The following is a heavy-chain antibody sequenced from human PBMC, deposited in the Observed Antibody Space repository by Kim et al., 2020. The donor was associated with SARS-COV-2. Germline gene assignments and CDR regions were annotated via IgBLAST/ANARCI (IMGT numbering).Heavy chain of an antibody. CDR3: GGAPYYFGSAGVDS. CDR2: SHPEDVRT. Sequence: ASVKVSCKVSGYNLNDLSIQWVRLIPGRGLEWLGGSHPEDVRTISAQNFQGRLTLTEDTSTETAYMEVARLTSEDTGVYFCGGAPYYFGSAGVDSWGQGTLVTVSS. CDR1: GYNLNDLS. D-gene: IGHD3-10*01. J-gene: IGHJ4*02. V-gene: IGHV1-24*01.